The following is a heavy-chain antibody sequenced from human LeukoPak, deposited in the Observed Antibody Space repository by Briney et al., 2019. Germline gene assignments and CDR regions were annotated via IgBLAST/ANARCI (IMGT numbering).Heavy chain of an antibody. CDR1: GYSFTSYW. CDR3: ARLHYYDTSGYYGWYFDV. D-gene: IGHD3-22*01. CDR2: IYPGDSDT. Sequence: GESLKISCKGSGYSFTSYWIGWVRQMPGKGLEWMGIIYPGDSDTSYSPSFQGQVTISADKSICTAYLQWSSLTASDTAMYFCARLHYYDTSGYYGWYFDVWGRGTLVTVSS. J-gene: IGHJ2*01. V-gene: IGHV5-51*01.